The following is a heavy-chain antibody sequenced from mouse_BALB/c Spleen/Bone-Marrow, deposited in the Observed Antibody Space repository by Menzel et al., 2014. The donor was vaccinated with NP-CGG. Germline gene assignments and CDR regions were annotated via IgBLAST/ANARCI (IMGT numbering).Heavy chain of an antibody. D-gene: IGHD2-3*01. J-gene: IGHJ2*01. CDR1: GFDFRRYW. Sequence: EVMLVESGGGLVQPGGSLKLSCAASGFDFRRYWMSWVPQAPGKGLEWIGEINPDSSTINYAPSLKDKFIISRDNAKNTLYLQMSKVRSEDTALYYCARLGYYGYFDYWGQGTTLTVSS. V-gene: IGHV4-1*02. CDR2: INPDSSTI. CDR3: ARLGYYGYFDY.